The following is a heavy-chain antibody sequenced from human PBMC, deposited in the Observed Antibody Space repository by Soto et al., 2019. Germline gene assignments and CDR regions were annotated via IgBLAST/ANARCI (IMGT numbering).Heavy chain of an antibody. CDR3: ARDTMFGTRGRDV. J-gene: IGHJ6*02. CDR2: TYYRSKWYN. V-gene: IGHV6-1*01. Sequence: TLSLPCAISWDSVSRNSAAWNWIRQSPSRGLEWLGRTYYRSKWYNDYAISVKGRITINPDTSKNQFSLQLNSVTPGDTAVYYGARDTMFGTRGRDVGGQGTTVTVSS. CDR1: WDSVSRNSAA. D-gene: IGHD3-10*02.